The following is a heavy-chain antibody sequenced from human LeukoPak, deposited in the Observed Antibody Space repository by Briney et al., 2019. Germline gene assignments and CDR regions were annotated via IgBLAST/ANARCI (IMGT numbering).Heavy chain of an antibody. J-gene: IGHJ4*02. D-gene: IGHD4-23*01. CDR1: GGSISRYY. CDR3: ARDRYGGNSPFDY. V-gene: IGHV4-59*01. CDR2: IYYSGST. Sequence: PSETLSLTCTVSGGSISRYYWSWLRQPPGKGLEWIGYIYYSGSTNYNPSLKSRVTISVDTSKNQFSLKLSSVTAADTAVYYCARDRYGGNSPFDYGGQGTLVTVSS.